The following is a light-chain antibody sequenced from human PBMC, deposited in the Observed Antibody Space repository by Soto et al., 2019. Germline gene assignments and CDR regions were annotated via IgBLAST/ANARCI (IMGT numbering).Light chain of an antibody. CDR3: QQYDRYPYT. J-gene: IGKJ2*01. Sequence: DIQMTQSPSSLSASVGDRVTITCRASQSISSWLAWYQQKPGKAPKLLIFQASILETEVPSRFSGSGSGTEFTLTINSLQPDDFAAYYCQQYDRYPYTFGHGTKLEIK. V-gene: IGKV1-5*03. CDR1: QSISSW. CDR2: QAS.